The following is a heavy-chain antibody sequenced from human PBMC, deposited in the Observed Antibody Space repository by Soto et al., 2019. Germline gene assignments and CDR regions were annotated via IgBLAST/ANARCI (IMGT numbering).Heavy chain of an antibody. V-gene: IGHV4-31*03. Sequence: SETLSLTCTVSGGSISSGGYYLSWIRQHPGKGLEWIGYIYYSGSTYYNPSLKSRVTISVDTSKNQFSLKLSSVTAADTAVYYCARGGKNYYGSGSYYSYYMDVWGKGTTVTVSS. J-gene: IGHJ6*03. D-gene: IGHD3-10*01. CDR1: GGSISSGGYY. CDR2: IYYSGST. CDR3: ARGGKNYYGSGSYYSYYMDV.